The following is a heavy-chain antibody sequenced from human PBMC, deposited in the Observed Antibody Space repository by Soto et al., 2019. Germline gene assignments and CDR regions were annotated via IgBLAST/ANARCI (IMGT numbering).Heavy chain of an antibody. CDR1: GGSFSGYY. Sequence: PSETLSLTCAVYGGSFSGYYWSWIHQPPGKGLEWIGEINHSGSTNYNPSLKSRVTISVDTSKNQFSLKLSSVTAADTAVYYCARGGGGGSGWSYYYYYGMDVWGQGTTVTVSS. J-gene: IGHJ6*02. D-gene: IGHD6-19*01. V-gene: IGHV4-34*01. CDR3: ARGGGGGSGWSYYYYYGMDV. CDR2: INHSGST.